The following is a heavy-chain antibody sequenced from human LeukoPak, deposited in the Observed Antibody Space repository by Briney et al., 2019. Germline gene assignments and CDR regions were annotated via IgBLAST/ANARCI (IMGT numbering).Heavy chain of an antibody. CDR3: ARAPVRGVKRRLSNDAFDI. D-gene: IGHD3-10*01. Sequence: SEPLSLTCAVYGGSFSGYYWSWIRQPPGKGLEWIGEINHSGSTNYNPSLKSRVTISVDTSKNQFSLKLSSVTAADTAVYYCARAPVRGVKRRLSNDAFDIWGQGTMVSVSS. J-gene: IGHJ3*02. V-gene: IGHV4-34*01. CDR2: INHSGST. CDR1: GGSFSGYY.